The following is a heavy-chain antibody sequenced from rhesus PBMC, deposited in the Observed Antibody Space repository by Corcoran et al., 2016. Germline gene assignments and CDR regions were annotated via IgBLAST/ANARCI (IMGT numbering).Heavy chain of an antibody. CDR1: GGSFSSYW. Sequence: QVQLQESGPGLVKPSETPSLTCAVSGGSFSSYWWSWIRQPPGKGLEWIGEINGNSGSTNYNPSLKSRVTISKDASKNQFSLKLSSVTAADTAVYYCARYEGYCSSTYCSKLNDYWGQGVLVTVSS. J-gene: IGHJ4*01. CDR3: ARYEGYCSSTYCSKLNDY. V-gene: IGHV4-80*01. CDR2: INGNSGST. D-gene: IGHD2-15*01.